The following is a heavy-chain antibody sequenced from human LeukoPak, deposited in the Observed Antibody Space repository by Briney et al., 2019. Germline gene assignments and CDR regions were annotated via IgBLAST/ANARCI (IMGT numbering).Heavy chain of an antibody. J-gene: IGHJ6*02. Sequence: GGSLRLSCAASGFTFSSYAMSWVRQAPGKGLEWVSAISGSGGSTYYADSVKGWFTISRDNAKNTLYLQMNSLRAEDTAVYYCAREDAAIDYYYYYGMDVWGQGTTVTVSS. CDR1: GFTFSSYA. V-gene: IGHV3-23*01. CDR2: ISGSGGST. D-gene: IGHD5-18*01. CDR3: AREDAAIDYYYYYGMDV.